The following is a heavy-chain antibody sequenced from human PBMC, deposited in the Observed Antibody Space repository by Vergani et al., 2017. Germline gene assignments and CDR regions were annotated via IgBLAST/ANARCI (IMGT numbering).Heavy chain of an antibody. CDR3: AKGETPATYDY. V-gene: IGHV3-23*01. Sequence: EVQLLESGGGLVQPGGSLRLSCAASGFTFRSYAMSWVRQAPGKGLEWVSAISGSGGSTYYADSVEGRFTISRDNSKNTLYLRMKSLRAEATAVYYCAKGETPATYDYWGQGSLVTVSS. CDR1: GFTFRSYA. J-gene: IGHJ4*02. CDR2: ISGSGGST. D-gene: IGHD3-16*01.